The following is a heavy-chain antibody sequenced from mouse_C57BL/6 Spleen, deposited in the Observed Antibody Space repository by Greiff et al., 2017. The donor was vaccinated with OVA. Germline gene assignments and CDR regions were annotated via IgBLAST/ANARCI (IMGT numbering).Heavy chain of an antibody. J-gene: IGHJ2*01. Sequence: QVQLQQPGAELVMPGASVKLSCKASGYTFTSYWMHWVKQRPGQGLEWIGEIDPSDSYTNYNQKFKGKSTLTVDKSSSTAYMQLSSLTSEDSAVYYCARFGTTVVAFDYWGQGTTLTVSS. CDR1: GYTFTSYW. D-gene: IGHD1-1*01. CDR2: IDPSDSYT. CDR3: ARFGTTVVAFDY. V-gene: IGHV1-69*01.